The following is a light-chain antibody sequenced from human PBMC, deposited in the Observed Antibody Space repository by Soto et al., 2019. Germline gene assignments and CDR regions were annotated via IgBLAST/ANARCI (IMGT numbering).Light chain of an antibody. CDR1: SSDIGVYNY. Sequence: QSALTQPASVSGSPGQSITISCTGTSSDIGVYNYVSWYQQHPGKAPKLMICEVSNRPSGVSSRFSGSKSGNTASLTISGLGAEDEADYYCTSFTTTNIWVFGGGTKLTVL. V-gene: IGLV2-14*01. CDR3: TSFTTTNIWV. J-gene: IGLJ3*02. CDR2: EVS.